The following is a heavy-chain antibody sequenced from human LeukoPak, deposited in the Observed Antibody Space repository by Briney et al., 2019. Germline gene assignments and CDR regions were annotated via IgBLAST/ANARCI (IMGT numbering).Heavy chain of an antibody. D-gene: IGHD3-16*02. Sequence: SETLSLTCAVYGGSFSGYYWSWIRQPPGKGLEWIGYIYYSGSTNYNPSLKSRVTISVDTSKNQFSLKLSSVTAADTAVYYCAREGSSYDYVWGSYRPWAFDIWGQGTMVTVSS. V-gene: IGHV4-59*01. J-gene: IGHJ3*02. CDR2: IYYSGST. CDR3: AREGSSYDYVWGSYRPWAFDI. CDR1: GGSFSGYY.